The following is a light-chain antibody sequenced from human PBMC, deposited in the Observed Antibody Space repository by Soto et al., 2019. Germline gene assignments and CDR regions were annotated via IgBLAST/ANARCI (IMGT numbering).Light chain of an antibody. CDR3: QTWGTGKGV. Sequence: QAVLTQSPSASAFLGASVKLTCTLSTGHSSSAIAWLQQQPEKGPRYLMKLNTDGSHTKGDGIPDRFSGSSSGAERYLTISSLQSEDEADYYCQTWGTGKGVFGGGTKLTVL. V-gene: IGLV4-69*01. CDR1: TGHSSSA. J-gene: IGLJ3*02. CDR2: LNTDGSH.